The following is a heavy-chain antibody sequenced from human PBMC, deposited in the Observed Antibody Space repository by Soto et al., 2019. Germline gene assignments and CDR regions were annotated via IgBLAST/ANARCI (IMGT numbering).Heavy chain of an antibody. CDR1: GFTFSSYA. Sequence: GGSLRLSCAASGFTFSSYAMSWVRQAPGKGLEWVSAISGSGGSTYYADSVKGRFTISRDNSKNTLYLQMNSLRAEDTAVYYCAKGNYDFWSGFMDVWGKGTTVTVSS. D-gene: IGHD3-3*01. V-gene: IGHV3-23*01. CDR2: ISGSGGST. J-gene: IGHJ6*03. CDR3: AKGNYDFWSGFMDV.